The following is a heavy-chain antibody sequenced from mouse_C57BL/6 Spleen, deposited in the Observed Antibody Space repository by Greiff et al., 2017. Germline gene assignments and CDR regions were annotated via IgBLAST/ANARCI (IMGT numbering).Heavy chain of an antibody. CDR2: INPSNGGT. Sequence: VQLQQPGTELVKPGAPVKLSCKASGYTFTSYWMHWVKQRPGQGLEWIGNINPSNGGTNYNEKFKSKATLTVDKSSSTAYMQLSSLTSEDSAVYYCASPGTTVVARYWYFDVWGTGTTVTVSS. CDR3: ASPGTTVVARYWYFDV. J-gene: IGHJ1*03. V-gene: IGHV1-53*01. D-gene: IGHD1-1*01. CDR1: GYTFTSYW.